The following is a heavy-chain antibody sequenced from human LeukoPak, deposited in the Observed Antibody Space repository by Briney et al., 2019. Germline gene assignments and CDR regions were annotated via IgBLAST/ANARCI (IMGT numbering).Heavy chain of an antibody. CDR2: FDPEDSET. D-gene: IGHD1-26*01. Sequence: SVKVSFKVSGYTLTQLVMHGVRQAPGKGLEWMGGFDPEDSETTYAQKLQGRVTMTEDTSTDTAYMELGSLRYEDTAVYYCATYSGRYYYYWGQGTLVTVSS. V-gene: IGHV1-24*01. J-gene: IGHJ4*02. CDR3: ATYSGRYYYY. CDR1: GYTLTQLV.